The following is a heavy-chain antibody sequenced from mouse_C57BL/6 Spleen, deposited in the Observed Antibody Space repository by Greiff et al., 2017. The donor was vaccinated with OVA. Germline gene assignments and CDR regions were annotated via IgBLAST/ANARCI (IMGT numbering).Heavy chain of an antibody. V-gene: IGHV5-9*01. Sequence: DVMLVESGGGLVKPGGSLKLSCAASGFTFSSYTMSWVRQTPEKRLEWVATISGGGGNTYYPDSVKGRFTISRDNAKNTLYLQMSSLRSEDTALYYCARHWGPLWWYFDVWGTGTTVTVSS. D-gene: IGHD6-1*01. CDR1: GFTFSSYT. CDR3: ARHWGPLWWYFDV. J-gene: IGHJ1*03. CDR2: ISGGGGNT.